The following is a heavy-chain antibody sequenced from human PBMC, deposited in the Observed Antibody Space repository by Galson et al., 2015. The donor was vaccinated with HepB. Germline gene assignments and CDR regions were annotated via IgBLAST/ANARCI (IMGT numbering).Heavy chain of an antibody. D-gene: IGHD3-10*01. CDR3: ARDRWFGDPYYYYGMGV. CDR2: IIPIFGTA. V-gene: IGHV1-69*13. CDR1: GGTFSSYA. J-gene: IGHJ6*02. Sequence: SVKVSCKASGGTFSSYAISWVRQAPGQGLEWMGGIIPIFGTANYAQKFQGRVTITADESTSTAYMELSSLRSEDTAVYYCARDRWFGDPYYYYGMGVWGQGTTVTVSS.